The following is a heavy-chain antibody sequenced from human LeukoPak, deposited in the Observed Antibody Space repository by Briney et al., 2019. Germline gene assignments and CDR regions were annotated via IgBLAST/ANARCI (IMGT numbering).Heavy chain of an antibody. CDR3: AKDILRFLEWLLYFDY. V-gene: IGHV3-23*01. Sequence: PGGSPRLSCAASGFTFSSYAMSWVRQAPGKGLEWVSAISGSGGSTYYADSVKGRFTISRDNSKNTLYLQMNSLRAEDTAVYYCAKDILRFLEWLLYFDYWGQGTLVTVSS. J-gene: IGHJ4*02. CDR2: ISGSGGST. D-gene: IGHD3-3*01. CDR1: GFTFSSYA.